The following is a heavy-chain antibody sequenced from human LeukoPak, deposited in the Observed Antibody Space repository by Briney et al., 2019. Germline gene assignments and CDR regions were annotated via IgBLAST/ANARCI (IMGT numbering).Heavy chain of an antibody. D-gene: IGHD2-2*01. Sequence: QAGGSLRLSCAASGFTFSTHWMHWVRQAPGKGLVWVSCINNDGTTTTYADSVKGRFTISRDNAKSTLYLQMNSLRAEDTAVYYCLSCIAPNCYEFWGQGAPVTVSS. CDR1: GFTFSTHW. CDR3: LSCIAPNCYEF. J-gene: IGHJ4*02. V-gene: IGHV3-74*03. CDR2: INNDGTTT.